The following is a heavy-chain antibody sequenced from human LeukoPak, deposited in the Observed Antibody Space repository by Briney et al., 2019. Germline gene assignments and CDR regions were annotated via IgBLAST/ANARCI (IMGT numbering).Heavy chain of an antibody. CDR1: GFTFSNAW. Sequence: GGSLRLSCAGSGFTFSNAWMSWVRQAPGKGLEWVGRIKRETDGGTTDYAAPVKGRFTISRDDSKNTLYLQMDSLKTEATAVYYCTTDRDIVVVPASTKGKNYYYYYVRDVWGQGTTVTVSS. V-gene: IGHV3-15*01. D-gene: IGHD2-2*01. CDR2: IKRETDGGTT. CDR3: TTDRDIVVVPASTKGKNYYYYYVRDV. J-gene: IGHJ6*02.